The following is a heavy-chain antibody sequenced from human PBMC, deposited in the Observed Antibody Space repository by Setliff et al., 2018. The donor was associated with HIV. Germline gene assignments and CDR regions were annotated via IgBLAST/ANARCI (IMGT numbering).Heavy chain of an antibody. J-gene: IGHJ4*02. V-gene: IGHV4-39*07. CDR1: GGSFNSDSYF. CDR3: ARGNNNWRRLWGY. Sequence: SETLSLTCTLSGGSFNSDSYFWGWIRQSPGKGLEWIATISYDGNTYYNPSLRTQLTISSAPSQNQFSLTMTSLTAADTAVYFCARGNNNWRRLWGYWGQGTRVTVSS. CDR2: ISYDGNT. D-gene: IGHD2-21*02.